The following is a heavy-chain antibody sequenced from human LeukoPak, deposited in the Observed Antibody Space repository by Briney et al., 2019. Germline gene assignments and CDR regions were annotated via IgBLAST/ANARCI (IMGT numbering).Heavy chain of an antibody. CDR2: ISGSGGST. CDR1: GFTFSTHA. CDR3: AKDAKLGMATMYSFDT. D-gene: IGHD5-24*01. V-gene: IGHV3-23*01. Sequence: KPGGSLRVSCAASGFTFSTHAMSWVRQAPGKGLEWVSGISGSGGSTYYADSVKGRFTISRDNSKSSLYLQMNSLRAEDTAVYYCAKDAKLGMATMYSFDTWGQGTMVTVSS. J-gene: IGHJ3*02.